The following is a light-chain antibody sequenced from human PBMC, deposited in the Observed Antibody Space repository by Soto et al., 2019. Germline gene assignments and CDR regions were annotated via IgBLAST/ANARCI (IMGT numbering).Light chain of an antibody. CDR2: GAS. CDR3: QQYNNWPPT. J-gene: IGKJ2*01. Sequence: EIVMTQSPATLSVSPGERATLSCRASQSVSSNLAWYQQKPGQAPRLLVYGASTRATGIAARLSGSGSGTEFNLTISSLQSEDLAVYYCQQYNNWPPTFGQGTRLEIK. V-gene: IGKV3-15*01. CDR1: QSVSSN.